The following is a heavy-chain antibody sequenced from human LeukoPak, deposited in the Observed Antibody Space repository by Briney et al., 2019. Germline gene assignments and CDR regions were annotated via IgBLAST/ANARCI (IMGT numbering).Heavy chain of an antibody. CDR1: GFTFSSYG. CDR3: ARALEADSWYYYYGMDV. Sequence: GGSLSLSCAASGFTFSSYGMHWVRQAPGKGLEWVAVIWYDGSNKYYADSVKSRFTISRDNSKNTLYLQMNSLRAEDTAVYYCARALEADSWYYYYGMDVWGQGTTVTVSS. V-gene: IGHV3-33*01. J-gene: IGHJ6*02. D-gene: IGHD6-13*01. CDR2: IWYDGSNK.